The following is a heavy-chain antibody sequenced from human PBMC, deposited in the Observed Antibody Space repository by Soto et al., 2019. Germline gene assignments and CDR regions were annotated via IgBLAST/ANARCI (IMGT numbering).Heavy chain of an antibody. D-gene: IGHD3-16*01. J-gene: IGHJ6*02. V-gene: IGHV3-53*01. CDR2: LYTEGTT. CDR1: GLTVSHNY. CDR3: VRPRPSGENYGMDV. Sequence: GGSLRLSCVASGLTVSHNYMAWVRQAPEMGLEWVSILYTEGTTYYADSVKGRFTISRDSSKNTLFLQMDSLRAEDTAVYYCVRPRPSGENYGMDVWGQGTTVTVSS.